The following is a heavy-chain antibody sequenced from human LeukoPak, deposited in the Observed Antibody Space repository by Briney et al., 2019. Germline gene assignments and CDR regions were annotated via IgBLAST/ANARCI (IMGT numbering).Heavy chain of an antibody. CDR1: VYTFTGYY. Sequence: GASVKVSCKASVYTFTGYYMHWVRQAPGQGLEWMGWINPNSGGTNYAQKFQGSVTMTRDTSISTAYMELSRLRSDDTAVYYCARELRHSGHDVPNPFDPWGQGTLVTVSS. J-gene: IGHJ5*02. V-gene: IGHV1-2*02. CDR3: ARELRHSGHDVPNPFDP. CDR2: INPNSGGT. D-gene: IGHD3-10*01.